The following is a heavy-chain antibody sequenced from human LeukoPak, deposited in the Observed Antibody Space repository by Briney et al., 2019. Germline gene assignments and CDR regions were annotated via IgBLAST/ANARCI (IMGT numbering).Heavy chain of an antibody. CDR2: IYYSGST. D-gene: IGHD3-22*01. J-gene: IGHJ4*02. V-gene: IGHV4-59*01. CDR1: GGSISSYY. CDR3: ALGLDSSGYYPFDY. Sequence: SETLSLTCTVSGGSISSYYWSWIRQPPGKGLEWIGYIYYSGSTNYNPSLKSRVTISVDTSKNQFSLKLSSVPAADTAVYYCALGLDSSGYYPFDYWGQGTLVTVSS.